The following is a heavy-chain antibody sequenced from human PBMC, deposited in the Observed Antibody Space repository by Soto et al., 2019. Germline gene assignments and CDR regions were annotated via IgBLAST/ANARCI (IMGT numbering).Heavy chain of an antibody. CDR1: GFTFSDHY. D-gene: IGHD3-3*01. CDR2: ISSSGTTI. V-gene: IGHV3-11*01. Sequence: VQLLESGGALVQPGGSLRLSCAASGFTFSDHYMTWIRQAPGKGLEWLSYISSSGTTIYYAESVRGRFTISRDNAKNSLYLQMNSLRVEDSAVYYCARVGDMAYKDWGQGTLVTVSP. CDR3: ARVGDMAYKD. J-gene: IGHJ4*02.